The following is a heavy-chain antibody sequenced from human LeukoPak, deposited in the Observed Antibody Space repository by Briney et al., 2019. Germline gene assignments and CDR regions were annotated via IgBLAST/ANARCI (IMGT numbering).Heavy chain of an antibody. CDR2: LKEDGNEK. V-gene: IGHV3-7*01. D-gene: IGHD4-17*01. Sequence: GGSLRRSCAASGFTFSTFWMNWVRQAPGKGLEGVANLKEDGNEKYYVDSVKGRFTICRDNAKNSLYLQMNSLRPEDTAVYYCVRGHYGDYGWGQGTLVTVSS. J-gene: IGHJ4*02. CDR3: VRGHYGDYG. CDR1: GFTFSTFW.